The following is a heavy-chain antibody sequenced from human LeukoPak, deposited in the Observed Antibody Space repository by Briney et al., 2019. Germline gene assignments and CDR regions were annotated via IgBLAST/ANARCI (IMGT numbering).Heavy chain of an antibody. V-gene: IGHV1-18*01. CDR1: GYTFTSYG. D-gene: IGHD6-13*01. J-gene: IGHJ5*02. CDR3: ARGGGRGYTGYSSSWVQYNWFDP. CDR2: ISAYNGNT. Sequence: ASVKVSCKASGYTFTSYGISWVRQAPGQGVEWMGWISAYNGNTNYAQKLQGRVTMTTDTSTSTAYMELRSLRSDDTAVYYCARGGGRGYTGYSSSWVQYNWFDPWGQGTLVTVSS.